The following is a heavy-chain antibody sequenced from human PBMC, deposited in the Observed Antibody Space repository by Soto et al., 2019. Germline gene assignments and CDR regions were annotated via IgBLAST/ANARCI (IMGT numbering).Heavy chain of an antibody. J-gene: IGHJ4*02. CDR1: GDTFSFYS. Sequence: QVQLVQSGAEVRKPGSSVKVSCKASGDTFSFYSIHWVRQAPGLGLEWMGRINPILSMSNYAQRFQGRVTMTADKSTSKAYMKLSGLRSEDTAIYYCASSYGSGYRALDYWGQGALVTVSS. D-gene: IGHD3-10*01. CDR3: ASSYGSGYRALDY. V-gene: IGHV1-69*02. CDR2: INPILSMS.